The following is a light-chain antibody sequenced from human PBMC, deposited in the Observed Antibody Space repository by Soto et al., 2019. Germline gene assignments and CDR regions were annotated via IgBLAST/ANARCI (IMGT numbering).Light chain of an antibody. CDR3: QQYNNWPPLT. V-gene: IGKV3-15*01. CDR2: DAS. J-gene: IGKJ4*01. Sequence: EVVMTQSPATLSVSPGETATLSCRASQSVSSNLAWYQQKPGQAPRLLIYDASTRATGIPARFSGSGSGTEFTLTISSLQSEDFAVYYCQQYNNWPPLTFGGGTKVDIK. CDR1: QSVSSN.